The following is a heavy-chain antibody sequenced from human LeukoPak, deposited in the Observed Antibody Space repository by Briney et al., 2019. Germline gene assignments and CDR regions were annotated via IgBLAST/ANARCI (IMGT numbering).Heavy chain of an antibody. CDR3: ARDRQGRDGYNPNWFDP. D-gene: IGHD5-24*01. V-gene: IGHV3-30*09. CDR1: GFTFSSYA. Sequence: GGSLRLSCAASGFTFSSYAMHWVRQAPGKGLEWVAVISYDGSNKYYADSVKGRFAISRDNSKNTLYLQMNSLRAEDTAVYYCARDRQGRDGYNPNWFDPWGQGTLVTVS. J-gene: IGHJ5*02. CDR2: ISYDGSNK.